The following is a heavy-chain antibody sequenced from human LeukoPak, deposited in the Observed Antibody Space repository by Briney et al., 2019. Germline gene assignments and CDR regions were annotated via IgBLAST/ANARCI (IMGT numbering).Heavy chain of an antibody. CDR2: ISSSGSNI. D-gene: IGHD3-22*01. Sequence: GGSLRLSCAASGFTFSDYYMRWIRQAPGKGLEWVSYISSSGSNIYYADSVKGRFTISRDNAKNSLFLQMNSLRAEDTAVYYCARGDYYHSSGYFSWDYWGQGTLVTVSS. V-gene: IGHV3-11*04. CDR1: GFTFSDYY. J-gene: IGHJ4*01. CDR3: ARGDYYHSSGYFSWDY.